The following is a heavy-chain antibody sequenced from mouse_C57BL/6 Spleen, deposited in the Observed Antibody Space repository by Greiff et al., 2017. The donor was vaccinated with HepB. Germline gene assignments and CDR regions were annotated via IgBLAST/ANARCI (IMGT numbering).Heavy chain of an antibody. V-gene: IGHV1-18*01. Sequence: VQLQQSGPELVKPGASVKIPCKASGYTFTDYNMDWVKQSHGKSLEWIGDINPNNGGTIYNQKFKGKATLTVDKSSSTAYMEPRSLTSEDTAVYYCARRGYYGSSSWFAYWGQGTLVTVSA. CDR3: ARRGYYGSSSWFAY. D-gene: IGHD1-1*01. CDR2: INPNNGGT. CDR1: GYTFTDYN. J-gene: IGHJ3*01.